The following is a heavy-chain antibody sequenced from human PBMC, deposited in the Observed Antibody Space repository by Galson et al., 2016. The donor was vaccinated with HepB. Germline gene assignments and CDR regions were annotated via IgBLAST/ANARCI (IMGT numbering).Heavy chain of an antibody. J-gene: IGHJ2*01. D-gene: IGHD5-24*01. Sequence: SLRLSCAASGFSFSIYAMRWVRQAPGRGLEWVSGISGSGDSTYYADSVKGRFTISRDNSKKTLYLQLNSLRAEDTAIYHCVKDSWRDGYNYAWYFGLWGRGTLVTVSS. CDR3: VKDSWRDGYNYAWYFGL. CDR2: ISGSGDST. CDR1: GFSFSIYA. V-gene: IGHV3-23*01.